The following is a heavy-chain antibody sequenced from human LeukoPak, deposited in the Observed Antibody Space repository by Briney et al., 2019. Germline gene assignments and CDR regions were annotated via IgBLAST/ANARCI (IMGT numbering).Heavy chain of an antibody. CDR3: ARAMIVVVPRDAFDI. D-gene: IGHD3-22*01. CDR2: MNPNSGNT. V-gene: IGHV1-8*01. J-gene: IGHJ3*02. CDR1: GYTFTSYD. Sequence: ASVKVSCKASGYTFTSYDINWVRQATGQGLEWMGWMNPNSGNTGHAQKFQGRVTMTRNTSISTAYMELSSLRSEDTAVYYCARAMIVVVPRDAFDIWGQGTMVTVSS.